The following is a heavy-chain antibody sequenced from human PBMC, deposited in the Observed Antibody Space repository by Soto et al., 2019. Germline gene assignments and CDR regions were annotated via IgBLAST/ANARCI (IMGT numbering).Heavy chain of an antibody. V-gene: IGHV4-34*01. D-gene: IGHD3-10*01. J-gene: IGHJ5*02. CDR1: GGSFSGYY. CDR3: ARGRYGSGSYFWANWFDP. Sequence: SEALSLTCAVYGGSFSGYYWSWIRQPPGKGLEWIGEINHSGSTNYNPSLKSRVTISVDTSKNQFSLKLSSVTAADTAVYYCARGRYGSGSYFWANWFDPWGQGTLVTVS. CDR2: INHSGST.